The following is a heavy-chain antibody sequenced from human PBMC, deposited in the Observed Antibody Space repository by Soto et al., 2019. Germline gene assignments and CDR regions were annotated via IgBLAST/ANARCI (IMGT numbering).Heavy chain of an antibody. D-gene: IGHD3-10*01. CDR3: ARLLWWRGDWFDP. CDR2: IYYSGST. CDR1: GGSISSYY. Sequence: SETLSLTCTVSGGSISSYYWSWIRQPPGKGLEWIGYIYYSGSTNYNPSLKSRVTISVDTSKNQFSLKLSSVTAADTAVYYCARLLWWRGDWFDPWGQGTLVTVSS. J-gene: IGHJ5*02. V-gene: IGHV4-59*08.